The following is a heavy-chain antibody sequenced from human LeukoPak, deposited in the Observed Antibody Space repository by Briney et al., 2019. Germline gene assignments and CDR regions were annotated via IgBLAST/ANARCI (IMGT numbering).Heavy chain of an antibody. CDR3: ARENGGEDY. CDR1: GYTFTRYY. Sequence: GSVKVSCKASGYTFTRYYMHWVRQAPGQGLEWMGMINPSGGGTTYAQKLQGRVTMTRVTSTSTVYMELSSLRSEDTAVYYCARENGGEDYWGQGTLVTVSS. V-gene: IGHV1-46*01. CDR2: INPSGGGT. D-gene: IGHD4-17*01. J-gene: IGHJ4*02.